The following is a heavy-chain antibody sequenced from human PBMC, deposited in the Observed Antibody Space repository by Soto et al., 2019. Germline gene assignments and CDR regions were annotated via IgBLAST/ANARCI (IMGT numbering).Heavy chain of an antibody. CDR2: IIPIFGTV. CDR3: ARGNHRWLQLWYFDL. V-gene: IGHV1-69*12. D-gene: IGHD5-12*01. J-gene: IGHJ2*01. Sequence: QVQLVQSGAEVKKPGSSVKVSCKASGGTFSNYPISWVRQAPGQGLEWMGGIIPIFGTVNYAQKFKGRVTITANESTSTSYMELGRLRSEDTAVYYCARGNHRWLQLWYFDLWGRGTLVTVSS. CDR1: GGTFSNYP.